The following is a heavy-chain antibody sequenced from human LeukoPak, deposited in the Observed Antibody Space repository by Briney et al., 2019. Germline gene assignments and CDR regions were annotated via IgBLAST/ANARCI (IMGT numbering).Heavy chain of an antibody. CDR2: IYTSGST. CDR3: ARSKVPAARSWFDP. V-gene: IGHV4-4*07. Sequence: PSETLSLTCTVSGGSISSNYWSWIRQPAGKGLEWIGRIYTSGSTNYNPSLKSRVTMSVDTSKNQFSLKLSSVTAADTAVYYCARSKVPAARSWFDPWGQGTLVTVSS. J-gene: IGHJ5*02. CDR1: GGSISSNY. D-gene: IGHD2-2*01.